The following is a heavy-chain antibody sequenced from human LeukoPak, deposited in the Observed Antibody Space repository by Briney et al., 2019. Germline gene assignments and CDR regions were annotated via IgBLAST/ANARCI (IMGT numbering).Heavy chain of an antibody. CDR3: AREGGEGIVVVPAAMPSDY. V-gene: IGHV1-2*02. CDR2: INPNSGGT. J-gene: IGHJ4*02. D-gene: IGHD2-2*01. Sequence: ASVKVSCKASGYTFTGYYMHWVRQAPGQGLEWMGWINPNSGGTNYAQKFQGRVTMTRDTSISTAYMELSRLRSDDTAVYYCAREGGEGIVVVPAAMPSDYWGQGTLVTVSS. CDR1: GYTFTGYY.